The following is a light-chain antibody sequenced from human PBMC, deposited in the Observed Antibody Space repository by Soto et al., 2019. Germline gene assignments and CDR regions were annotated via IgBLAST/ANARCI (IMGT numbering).Light chain of an antibody. V-gene: IGKV3-20*01. CDR2: GAS. Sequence: EIVLTQSPGTLSLSPGERATLSCRASQNVSNNFLAWYQQRPGQAPRLLISGASTRATGIPDRFSGSGSGTYFTLTISRLEPQDFAVYYCQQYGSSPPWTFGQGTKVEIK. CDR3: QQYGSSPPWT. J-gene: IGKJ1*01. CDR1: QNVSNNF.